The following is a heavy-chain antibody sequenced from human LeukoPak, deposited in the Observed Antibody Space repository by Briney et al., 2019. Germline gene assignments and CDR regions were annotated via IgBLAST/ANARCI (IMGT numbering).Heavy chain of an antibody. CDR2: FDPEDGET. CDR3: ATVYLTSAPWFDP. J-gene: IGHJ5*02. D-gene: IGHD3-16*01. Sequence: ASVKVSCTVSGYTLTELSMHWVRQAPRKGLEWMGGFDPEDGETIYAQKFQGRVTMTEDTSTDTAYMELSRLRSEDTVVYYCATVYLTSAPWFDPWGQGTLVTVSS. V-gene: IGHV1-24*01. CDR1: GYTLTELS.